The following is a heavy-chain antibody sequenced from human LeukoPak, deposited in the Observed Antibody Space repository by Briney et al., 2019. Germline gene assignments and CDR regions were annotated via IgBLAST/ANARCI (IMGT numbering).Heavy chain of an antibody. CDR2: ISYTGTYI. D-gene: IGHD1-26*01. V-gene: IGHV3-21*04. CDR3: VRDRGAYRPIDY. Sequence: GGSLRLSCAASAFNLNAYNMDWVRQAPGKRLELVSSISYTGTYIYYADSVKGRFTIARDNAQNSLYLQMNSLRAEDTAIYYCVRDRGAYRPIDYWGQGTLVIVSS. CDR1: AFNLNAYN. J-gene: IGHJ4*02.